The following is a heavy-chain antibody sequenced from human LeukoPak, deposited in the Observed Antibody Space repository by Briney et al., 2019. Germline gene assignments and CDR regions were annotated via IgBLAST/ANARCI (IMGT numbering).Heavy chain of an antibody. J-gene: IGHJ4*02. CDR3: ARDYADYVGYFFFDY. CDR1: GFTFSSYS. D-gene: IGHD4-17*01. Sequence: GGSLRLSCAASGFTFSSYSMNWVRQAPGKGLEWVSSISGGGETTYYADSAKGRFTTSRDNSQNTLYLQMNSLRAEDTAVYYCARDYADYVGYFFFDYWGQGTLVTVSS. CDR2: ISGGGETT. V-gene: IGHV3-23*01.